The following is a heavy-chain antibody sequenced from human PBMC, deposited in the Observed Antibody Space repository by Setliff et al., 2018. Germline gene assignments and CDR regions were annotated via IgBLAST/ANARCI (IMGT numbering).Heavy chain of an antibody. CDR1: GFTFSSYW. J-gene: IGHJ5*02. CDR2: IHGEGINT. D-gene: IGHD3-10*01. Sequence: PGGSLRLSCAASGFTFSSYWMSWVRQAPGKGLEWVSSIHGEGINTYYADSVKGRFTISRDNSKNTLFLQMNSLRADDTAVYYCMKNGFGVVALGVNNWFDPWGQGTLVTVSS. V-gene: IGHV3-23*01. CDR3: MKNGFGVVALGVNNWFDP.